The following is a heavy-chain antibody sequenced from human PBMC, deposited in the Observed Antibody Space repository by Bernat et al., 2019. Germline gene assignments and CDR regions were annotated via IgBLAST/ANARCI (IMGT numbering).Heavy chain of an antibody. Sequence: QVQLVESGGGVVQPGRSLRLSCAASGFTFSSYGMHWVRQAPGKGLECAAVRWSDESNNYYSDSVKGRFTISRDNSKSTLYLQMNSLRAEDTAVYYCARDRHCSSTSCYWYFDYWSQGPLVTVSS. CDR3: ARDRHCSSTSCYWYFDY. J-gene: IGHJ4*02. D-gene: IGHD2-2*01. CDR1: GFTFSSYG. V-gene: IGHV3-33*01. CDR2: RWSDESNN.